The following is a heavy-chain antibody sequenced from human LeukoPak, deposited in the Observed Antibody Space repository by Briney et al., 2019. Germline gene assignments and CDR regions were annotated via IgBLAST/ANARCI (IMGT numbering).Heavy chain of an antibody. CDR2: IYYSGST. V-gene: IGHV4-39*07. CDR3: ARGTPSSGWYFGPQNYYYYYMDV. Sequence: TSETLSLTCTVSGGSISSSSYYWGWIRQPPGKGLEWIGSIYYSGSTYYNPSLKSRVTISVDTSKNQFSLKLSSVTAADTAVYYCARGTPSSGWYFGPQNYYYYYMDVWGKGTTVTVSS. D-gene: IGHD6-19*01. J-gene: IGHJ6*03. CDR1: GGSISSSSYY.